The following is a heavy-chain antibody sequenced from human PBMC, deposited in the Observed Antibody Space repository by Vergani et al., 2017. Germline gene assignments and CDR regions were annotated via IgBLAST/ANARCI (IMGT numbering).Heavy chain of an antibody. V-gene: IGHV3-30*03. CDR1: GFTFSSYG. J-gene: IGHJ4*02. Sequence: QVQLVESGGGVVQPGRSLRLSCAASGFTFSSYGMHWVRQAPGKGLEWVAVISYDGSNKYYADSVKGRFTISRDNSKNTLYLQMNSLRAEDTAVYYCARGWELLRNFDYWGQGTLVTVSS. D-gene: IGHD1-26*01. CDR2: ISYDGSNK. CDR3: ARGWELLRNFDY.